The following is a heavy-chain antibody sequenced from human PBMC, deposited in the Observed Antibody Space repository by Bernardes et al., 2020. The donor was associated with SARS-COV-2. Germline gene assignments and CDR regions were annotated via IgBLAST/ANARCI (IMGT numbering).Heavy chain of an antibody. J-gene: IGHJ6*02. Sequence: GGSLRLSCAASGFTFSGYAMSWVRQAPGQGLEWDSAISASGGGTYYGDSVKGRFTISRDNSMKTLWLQMNSLRAEDTAVYYCAKVGTETFTSSSHYDFYGLDVWGQGTTVTVSS. CDR1: GFTFSGYA. CDR2: ISASGGGT. V-gene: IGHV3-23*01. CDR3: AKVGTETFTSSSHYDFYGLDV. D-gene: IGHD6-6*01.